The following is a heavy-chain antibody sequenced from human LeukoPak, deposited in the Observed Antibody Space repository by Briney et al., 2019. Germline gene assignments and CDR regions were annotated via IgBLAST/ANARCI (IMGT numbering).Heavy chain of an antibody. CDR2: INWNGGST. Sequence: PGGSLRLSCAASGFTFGDYGMSWVRQAPGKGLEWVSGINWNGGSTGYADSVKGRFTISRDNAKNSLYLQMNSLRAEDTVLYYCARGPSGYCSGGSCYSHFQHWGQGTLVTVSS. D-gene: IGHD2-15*01. CDR3: ARGPSGYCSGGSCYSHFQH. V-gene: IGHV3-20*04. CDR1: GFTFGDYG. J-gene: IGHJ1*01.